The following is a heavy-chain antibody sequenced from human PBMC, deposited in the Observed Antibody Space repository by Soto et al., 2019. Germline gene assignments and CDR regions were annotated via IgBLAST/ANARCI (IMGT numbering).Heavy chain of an antibody. CDR1: GYTFTSSG. Sequence: QVQLVQSGAEVKKPGASVEVSCKASGYTFTSSGFSWVRQAPGQGLEWMAWISAYNGETHYAQKFQGRVTMTTDTSTSTSYMELRSLRSDDTAVYYCARDSGSYMYVSDWGQGTLVTVSS. J-gene: IGHJ4*02. CDR3: ARDSGSYMYVSD. V-gene: IGHV1-18*01. D-gene: IGHD1-26*01. CDR2: ISAYNGET.